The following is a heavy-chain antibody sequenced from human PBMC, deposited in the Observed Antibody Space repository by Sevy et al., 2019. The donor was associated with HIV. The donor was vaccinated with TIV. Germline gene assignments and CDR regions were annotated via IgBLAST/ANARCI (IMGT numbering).Heavy chain of an antibody. Sequence: GGSLRLSCAASGFTFSSYTMDWVRQAPGKGLEWVSSIIIGSNYIYYADSLKGRFTISRDNPKNSVFLQLHGLRAEHTALYYCARKGGLTVDGLDISGQGTMVTVSS. CDR3: ARKGGLTVDGLDI. CDR2: IIIGSNYI. J-gene: IGHJ3*02. V-gene: IGHV3-21*03. CDR1: GFTFSSYT. D-gene: IGHD3-16*01.